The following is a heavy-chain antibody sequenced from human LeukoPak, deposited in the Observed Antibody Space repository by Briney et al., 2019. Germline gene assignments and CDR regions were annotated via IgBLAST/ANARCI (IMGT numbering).Heavy chain of an antibody. D-gene: IGHD3-9*01. Sequence: GASVKVSCKASGYTFTSYAMHWVRQAPGQRLELMGWINAGNGNTKYSQKFQGRVTITRDTSASTAYMELSSLRSEDTAVYYCARDRDDILTGYSYGMDVWGKGTTVTVSS. J-gene: IGHJ6*04. CDR2: INAGNGNT. V-gene: IGHV1-3*01. CDR1: GYTFTSYA. CDR3: ARDRDDILTGYSYGMDV.